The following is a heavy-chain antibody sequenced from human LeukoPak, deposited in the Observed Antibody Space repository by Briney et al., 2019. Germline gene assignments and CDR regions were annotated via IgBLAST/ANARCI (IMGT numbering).Heavy chain of an antibody. J-gene: IGHJ4*02. V-gene: IGHV1-18*01. D-gene: IGHD3-22*01. CDR2: ISAYNGNT. CDR1: GYTFTSYG. Sequence: GASVKVSCKASGYTFTSYGISWVRQAPGQGLEWMGWISAYNGNTNYVQKLQGRVTRTTETSTSTAYMELRSLRSDDTAVYYCARESFGGDYDSSGYFDYWGQGTLVTVSS. CDR3: ARESFGGDYDSSGYFDY.